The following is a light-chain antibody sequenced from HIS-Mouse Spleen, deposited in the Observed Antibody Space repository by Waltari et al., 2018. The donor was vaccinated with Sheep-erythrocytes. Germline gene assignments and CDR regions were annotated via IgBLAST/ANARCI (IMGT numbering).Light chain of an antibody. CDR1: SSDVGSYNL. CDR2: EGS. V-gene: IGLV2-14*02. Sequence: QSALTQPASVSGSPGQSITISCTGTSSDVGSYNLVSWYQQHQGKAPKLMIYEGSKRPSGVSNRFSGSKSGTSASLAISGLRSEDEADYYCAAWDDSLSGWVFGGGTKLTVL. J-gene: IGLJ3*02. CDR3: AAWDDSLSGWV.